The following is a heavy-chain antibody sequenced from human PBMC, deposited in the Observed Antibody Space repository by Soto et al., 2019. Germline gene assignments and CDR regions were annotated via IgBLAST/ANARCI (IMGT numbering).Heavy chain of an antibody. Sequence: SETLSLTCTVSGGSISSSSYYWGWIRQPPGKGLEWIGSIYYSGSTYYNPSLKSRVTISVDTSKNQFSLKLSSVTAADTAVYYCARRIMITFGGVISFAFDIWGQGTMVTVSS. CDR2: IYYSGST. J-gene: IGHJ3*02. CDR3: ARRIMITFGGVISFAFDI. D-gene: IGHD3-16*01. V-gene: IGHV4-39*01. CDR1: GGSISSSSYY.